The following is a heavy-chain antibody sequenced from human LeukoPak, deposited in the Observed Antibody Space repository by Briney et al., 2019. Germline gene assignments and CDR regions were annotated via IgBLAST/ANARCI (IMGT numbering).Heavy chain of an antibody. Sequence: GGSLRLSCAASGFTFSSYGMHWVRQAPGKGLEWVAFIRYDGSNKYYADSVKGRFTISRDNSKNTLYLQMNRLRAEYTAVYYCAKDPRHYDSSGHQAYWGQGTLVTVSS. D-gene: IGHD3-22*01. J-gene: IGHJ4*02. CDR2: IRYDGSNK. CDR3: AKDPRHYDSSGHQAY. V-gene: IGHV3-30*02. CDR1: GFTFSSYG.